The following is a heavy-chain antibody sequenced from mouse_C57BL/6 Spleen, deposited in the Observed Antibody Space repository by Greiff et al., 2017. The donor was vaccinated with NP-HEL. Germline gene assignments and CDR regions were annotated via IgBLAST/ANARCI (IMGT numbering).Heavy chain of an antibody. V-gene: IGHV5-17*01. CDR2: ISSGSSTI. Sequence: EVQLVESGGGLVKPGGSLKLSCAASGFTFSDYGMHWVRQAPEKGLEWVAYISSGSSTIYYADTVKGRFTISRDNAKNTLFLQMTSLRSEDTAMYYCARGSTVPAWFAYWGQGTLVTVSA. CDR1: GFTFSDYG. J-gene: IGHJ3*01. D-gene: IGHD1-1*01. CDR3: ARGSTVPAWFAY.